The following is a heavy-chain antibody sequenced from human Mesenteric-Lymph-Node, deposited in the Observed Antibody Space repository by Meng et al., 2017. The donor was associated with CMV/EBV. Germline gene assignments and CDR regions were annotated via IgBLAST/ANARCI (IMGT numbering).Heavy chain of an antibody. CDR1: GYTFTGYY. Sequence: ASVKVSCKTSGYTFTGYYLHWVRQAPGQGLEWMGYINPNSGATQYAEKFKGRVTMTRDTSISTGFMDLSTLTSDDTAVYYCAKDVEGYGGNSGGYFDYWGQGTLVTVSS. CDR2: INPNSGAT. D-gene: IGHD4-23*01. CDR3: AKDVEGYGGNSGGYFDY. V-gene: IGHV1-2*02. J-gene: IGHJ4*02.